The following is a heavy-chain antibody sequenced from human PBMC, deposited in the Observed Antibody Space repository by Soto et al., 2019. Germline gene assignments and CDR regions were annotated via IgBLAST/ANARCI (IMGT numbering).Heavy chain of an antibody. CDR3: ARRGDIHGYYDILTDYYMDV. D-gene: IGHD3-9*01. V-gene: IGHV5-51*01. CDR1: GYSVTSYW. Sequence: PGESLKISCKGSGYSVTSYWIGWVRQMPGKGLEWMGIIYPGDSDTRYSPSFQGQVTISADKSISTAYLQWSSLKASDTAMYYCARRGDIHGYYDILTDYYMDVWGKGTTVTVSS. CDR2: IYPGDSDT. J-gene: IGHJ6*03.